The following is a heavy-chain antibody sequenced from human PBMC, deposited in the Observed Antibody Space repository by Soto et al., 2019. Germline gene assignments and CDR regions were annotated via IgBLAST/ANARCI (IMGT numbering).Heavy chain of an antibody. J-gene: IGHJ4*02. V-gene: IGHV1-2*02. D-gene: IGHD3-22*01. Sequence: EASVKVSCKASGYTFTGYYMHWVRQAPGQGLEWMGWINPNSGGTNYAQKFQGRVTMTRDTSISTAYMELSRLRSDDTAVYYCAREKYYDSSGYYHYSDYWGQGTLVTVSS. CDR1: GYTFTGYY. CDR2: INPNSGGT. CDR3: AREKYYDSSGYYHYSDY.